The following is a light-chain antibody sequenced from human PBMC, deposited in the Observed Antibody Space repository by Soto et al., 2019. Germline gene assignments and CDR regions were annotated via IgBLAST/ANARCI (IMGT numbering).Light chain of an antibody. CDR3: AAWDDSLNGPV. CDR1: SSNIGSNT. V-gene: IGLV1-44*01. Sequence: QSVLTQPPSASGTPGQRVTISCSGSSSNIGSNTVNWYQQLPGTAPKLLIYSNNQRPSGVPDRFSGSKSGTSASLAISGLQSDDEADYYCAAWDDSLNGPVFGRGTKLTVL. J-gene: IGLJ2*01. CDR2: SNN.